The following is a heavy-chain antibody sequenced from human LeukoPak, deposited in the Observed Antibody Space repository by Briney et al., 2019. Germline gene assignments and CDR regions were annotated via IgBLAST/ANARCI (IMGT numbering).Heavy chain of an antibody. CDR1: GYTFTIYG. CDR2: ISAYNGNT. J-gene: IGHJ4*02. Sequence: ASVKVSCKASGYTFTIYGISWVRQAPGQGREWMGWISAYNGNTNYAQKLQGRVTMTTDTSTSTAYMELRSLRSDDTAVYYCARETYYYGSGSIKFFDYWGQGTLVTVSS. D-gene: IGHD3-10*01. CDR3: ARETYYYGSGSIKFFDY. V-gene: IGHV1-18*01.